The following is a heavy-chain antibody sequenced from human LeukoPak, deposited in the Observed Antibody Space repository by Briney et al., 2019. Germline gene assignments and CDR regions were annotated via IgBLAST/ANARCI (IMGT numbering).Heavy chain of an antibody. CDR1: GFTFSSYS. CDR3: ARGELDYYDSESDAFDI. D-gene: IGHD3-22*01. Sequence: PGGSLRLSCAASGFTFSSYSMNWVRQAPGKGLEWVSSISSSSSYIYYADSVKGRFTISRDNAKNSLYLQMNSLRAEDTAVYYCARGELDYYDSESDAFDIWGQGTMVTVSS. J-gene: IGHJ3*02. CDR2: ISSSSSYI. V-gene: IGHV3-21*01.